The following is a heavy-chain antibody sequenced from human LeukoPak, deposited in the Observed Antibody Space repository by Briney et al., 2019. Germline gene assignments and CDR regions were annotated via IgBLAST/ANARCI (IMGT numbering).Heavy chain of an antibody. CDR2: ISPGGGTT. D-gene: IGHD1-26*01. J-gene: IGHJ6*02. CDR1: GFAFGSEA. V-gene: IGHV3-23*01. CDR3: AKSDRGSYFEYYYGMDV. Sequence: GGSLRLSCAVSGFAFGSEAMSWVRQSPARGLEWVASISPGGGTTYYADYVKGRFTISRDNSKNTLYLQMNSLRAEDTAVYYCAKSDRGSYFEYYYGMDVWGQGTTVTVSS.